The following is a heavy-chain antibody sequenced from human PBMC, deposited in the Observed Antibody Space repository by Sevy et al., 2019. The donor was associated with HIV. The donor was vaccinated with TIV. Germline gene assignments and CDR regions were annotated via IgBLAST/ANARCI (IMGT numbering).Heavy chain of an antibody. CDR1: GFTLNGYW. Sequence: GGSLRLSCVASGFTLNGYWMSWVRQAPGKGLEWVANINQDGNVKYYIDSVKGRFTISRDTARNLLYLQMNSLRVEDTALYYCVRAIAADGSFWGQGTLVTVS. CDR3: VRAIAADGSF. D-gene: IGHD6-13*01. V-gene: IGHV3-7*01. J-gene: IGHJ4*02. CDR2: INQDGNVK.